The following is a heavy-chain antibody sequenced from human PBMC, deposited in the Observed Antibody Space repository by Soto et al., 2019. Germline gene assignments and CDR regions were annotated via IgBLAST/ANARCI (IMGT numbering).Heavy chain of an antibody. CDR1: LFPFRIYA. J-gene: IGHJ4*02. CDR2: ISGSGGST. V-gene: IGHV3-23*01. Sequence: SLRLSGAASLFPFRIYAMSCVRQAPGKGLEWVSAISGSGGSTYYADSVKGRFTISRDNSKNTLYLQMNSLRAEDTAVYYCFLTAIPAMVDYWGQGTLVTVSS. D-gene: IGHD5-18*01. CDR3: FLTAIPAMVDY.